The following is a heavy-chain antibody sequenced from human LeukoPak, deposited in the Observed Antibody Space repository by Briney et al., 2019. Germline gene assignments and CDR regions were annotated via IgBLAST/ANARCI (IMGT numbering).Heavy chain of an antibody. V-gene: IGHV4-4*07. CDR3: ARAPEFSSGWLLDY. J-gene: IGHJ4*02. CDR1: GDSISTYY. Sequence: SETLSLTCTVSGDSISTYYWSWIRQSAGKGLEWIGRIHTSGSTNYNPSLKSRVTMSVDTSKTQFSLKVSSVSAADTGVYYCARAPEFSSGWLLDYWGQGSLVTVSS. D-gene: IGHD6-19*01. CDR2: IHTSGST.